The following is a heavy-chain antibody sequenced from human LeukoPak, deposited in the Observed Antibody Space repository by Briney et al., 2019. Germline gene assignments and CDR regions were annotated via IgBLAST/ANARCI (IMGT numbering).Heavy chain of an antibody. V-gene: IGHV3-15*01. CDR2: IKSKTDGGTT. CDR3: TTDGAWDYDILTGYSD. J-gene: IGHJ4*02. D-gene: IGHD3-9*01. Sequence: GGSLRLSCAASGFTFSNAWMSWVRQAPGKELEWVGRIKSKTDGGTTDYAAPVKGRFTISRDDSKNTLYLQMNSLKTEDTAVYYCTTDGAWDYDILTGYSDWGQGTLVTVSS. CDR1: GFTFSNAW.